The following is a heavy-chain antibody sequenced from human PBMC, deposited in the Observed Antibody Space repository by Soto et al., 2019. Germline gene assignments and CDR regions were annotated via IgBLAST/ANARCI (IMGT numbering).Heavy chain of an antibody. D-gene: IGHD2-15*01. CDR2: IYHSGRT. CDR3: ARGAYCIGGSCYSGYDY. V-gene: IGHV4-39*01. Sequence: PSETLSLTCTVSGGSISSYYWSWIRQPPGKGLEWIGSIYHSGRTYYNPSLKSRVTISVDTSKNQFPLKLSSVTAADTAVYYCARGAYCIGGSCYSGYDYWGQGILVTVSS. CDR1: GGSISSYY. J-gene: IGHJ4*02.